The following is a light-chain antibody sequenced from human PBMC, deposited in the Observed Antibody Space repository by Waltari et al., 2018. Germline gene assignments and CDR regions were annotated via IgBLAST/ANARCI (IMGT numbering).Light chain of an antibody. V-gene: IGLV2-14*03. J-gene: IGLJ1*01. Sequence: QSALTQSASVSGSPGQSITISCTGTSSDVASYDHVSWYQQHPDKAPKLMIYDVSRRPSGVSTRFLGSKSGNTASLTISGLQAEDEADYYCSSYTSSNTYVFGSGTKVTVL. CDR1: SSDVASYDH. CDR3: SSYTSSNTYV. CDR2: DVS.